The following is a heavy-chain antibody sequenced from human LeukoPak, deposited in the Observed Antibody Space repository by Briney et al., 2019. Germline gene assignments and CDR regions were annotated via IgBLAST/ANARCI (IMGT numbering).Heavy chain of an antibody. V-gene: IGHV4-59*08. CDR1: GGSISSYY. J-gene: IGHJ4*02. CDR2: IYYSGST. Sequence: SETLSITCTVSGGSISSYYWSWIRQPPGKGLEWIGYIYYSGSTNYNPSLKSRVTISVDTSKNQFSLKLSSVTAADTAVYYCARHAENYGDSFDYWGQGTLVTVSS. D-gene: IGHD4-17*01. CDR3: ARHAENYGDSFDY.